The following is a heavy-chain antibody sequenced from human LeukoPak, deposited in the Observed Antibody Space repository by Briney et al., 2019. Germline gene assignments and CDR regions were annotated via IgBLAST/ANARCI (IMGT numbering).Heavy chain of an antibody. D-gene: IGHD4-17*01. CDR1: GFTFSSYA. CDR3: AAAVNTGRAEHY. J-gene: IGHJ4*02. Sequence: GGSLRLSCAASGFTFSSYAMTWVRQAPGKGLEWVSSINNGGTDTYYGDSVKGRFTISRDNSKNTLFLHINSLSVEDTAVYYCAAAVNTGRAEHYWGQGTLVTVSS. V-gene: IGHV3-23*01. CDR2: INNGGTDT.